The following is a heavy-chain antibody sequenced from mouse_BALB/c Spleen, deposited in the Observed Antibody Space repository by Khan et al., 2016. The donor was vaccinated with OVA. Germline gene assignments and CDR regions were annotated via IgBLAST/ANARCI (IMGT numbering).Heavy chain of an antibody. J-gene: IGHJ4*01. CDR1: GYTFTNYG. CDR2: INSNTGEA. V-gene: IGHV9-3-1*01. D-gene: IGHD3-3*01. Sequence: QIQLVQSGPELKKPGETVKISCKASGYTFTNYGMNWVKQAPGKGLKWMGWINSNTGEATYADDFKGRFAFSLETSASTAYLQIKNLKNEDTATYFCVRGGRRAMDYWGQGISVTVSS. CDR3: VRGGRRAMDY.